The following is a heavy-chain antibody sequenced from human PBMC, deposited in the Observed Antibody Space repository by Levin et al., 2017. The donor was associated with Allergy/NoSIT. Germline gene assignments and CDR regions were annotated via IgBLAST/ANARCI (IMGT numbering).Heavy chain of an antibody. Sequence: GGSLRLSCTASGFTFSAYAMHWVRQAPGKGLEWLAVISYDGNNLYHAESVKGRFTISRDNSKNSLFLQMDSLRAEDSAIYYCARDGMMRSSAWLGLDYWGQGTLVTVSS. J-gene: IGHJ4*02. CDR1: GFTFSAYA. V-gene: IGHV3-30-3*01. D-gene: IGHD3-3*01. CDR2: ISYDGNNL. CDR3: ARDGMMRSSAWLGLDY.